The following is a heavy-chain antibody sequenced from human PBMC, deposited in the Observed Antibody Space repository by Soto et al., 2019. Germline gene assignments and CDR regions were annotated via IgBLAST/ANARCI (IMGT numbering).Heavy chain of an antibody. D-gene: IGHD4-17*01. V-gene: IGHV4-4*07. CDR3: AREMDYGDRGNWFDP. Sequence: QVQLQESGPGLVKPSETLSLTCTVSGGSISSYYWSWIRQPAGKGLEWIGRIYTSGSTNYNPSLKSRVTMSVDTSKNQFSLKLSSVTAADTAVYYCAREMDYGDRGNWFDPWGQGTLVTVSS. J-gene: IGHJ5*02. CDR1: GGSISSYY. CDR2: IYTSGST.